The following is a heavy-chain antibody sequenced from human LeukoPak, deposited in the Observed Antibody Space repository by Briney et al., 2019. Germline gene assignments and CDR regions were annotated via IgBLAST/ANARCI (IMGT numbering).Heavy chain of an antibody. Sequence: ASVKVSCKASGGTFSSYAISWVRQAPGQGLEWMGWISAYNGNTNYAQKLQGRVTMTTDTSTSTAYMELRSLRSDDTAVYYCAREIDSSGYSFRGTIDYWGQGTLVTVSS. CDR3: AREIDSSGYSFRGTIDY. CDR2: ISAYNGNT. J-gene: IGHJ4*02. V-gene: IGHV1-18*01. D-gene: IGHD3-22*01. CDR1: GGTFSSYA.